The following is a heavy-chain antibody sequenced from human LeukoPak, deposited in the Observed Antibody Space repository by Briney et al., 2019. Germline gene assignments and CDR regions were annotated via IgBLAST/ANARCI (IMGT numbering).Heavy chain of an antibody. Sequence: RPGGSLRLSCVASGFTFSSYEMNWVRQAPGKGLERLSYISTSGSTKYYADSVRGRFTISRDNAKNSLYLQMNSLRAEDTAVYYCARGKYYYDNSGDYFDYWGQGTLVTVSS. CDR3: ARGKYYYDNSGDYFDY. CDR1: GFTFSSYE. V-gene: IGHV3-48*03. D-gene: IGHD3-22*01. J-gene: IGHJ4*02. CDR2: ISTSGSTK.